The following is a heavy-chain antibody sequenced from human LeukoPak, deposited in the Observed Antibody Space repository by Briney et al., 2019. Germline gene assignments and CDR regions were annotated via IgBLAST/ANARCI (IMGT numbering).Heavy chain of an antibody. Sequence: TLSLTCTVSGGSISSGSYYWSWIRQPAGKGLEWIGRIYTSGSTNYNPSLKSRVTISVDTSKNQFSLKLSSVTAADTAVYYCARPRSSLLLDAFDIWAQGTMVTVSS. J-gene: IGHJ3*02. D-gene: IGHD6-13*01. V-gene: IGHV4-61*02. CDR1: GGSISSGSYY. CDR3: ARPRSSLLLDAFDI. CDR2: IYTSGST.